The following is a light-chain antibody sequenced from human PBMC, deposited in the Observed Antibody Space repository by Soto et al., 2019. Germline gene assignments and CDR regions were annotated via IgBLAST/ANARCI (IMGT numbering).Light chain of an antibody. CDR2: GAS. CDR1: QSINSE. J-gene: IGKJ2*01. V-gene: IGKV3-15*01. CDR3: QQRHNWPLT. Sequence: EIVMTQSPATLSLSPGARAALSCRASQSINSELAWYQQKPGQPPRLLIYGASTRATGVPARFTGSESGSETTLTISGIMSEDFSVEYCQQRHNWPLTFGQGTRLV.